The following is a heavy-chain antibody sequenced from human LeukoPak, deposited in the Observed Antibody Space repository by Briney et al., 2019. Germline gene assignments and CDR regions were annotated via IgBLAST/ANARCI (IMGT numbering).Heavy chain of an antibody. Sequence: GGSLRLSCAASGFTFSSYGMHWVRQAPGKGLEWVAVISYDGSNKYYADSVKGRFTISRDNSKNTLYLQMNSLRAEDTAVYYCAAAYLVNKNLNWFDPWGQGTLVTVSS. V-gene: IGHV3-30*03. D-gene: IGHD3-9*01. CDR2: ISYDGSNK. CDR3: AAAYLVNKNLNWFDP. CDR1: GFTFSSYG. J-gene: IGHJ5*02.